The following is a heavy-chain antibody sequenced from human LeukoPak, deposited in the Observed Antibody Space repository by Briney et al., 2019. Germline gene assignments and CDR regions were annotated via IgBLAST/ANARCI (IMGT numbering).Heavy chain of an antibody. V-gene: IGHV4-39*07. CDR2: IYYSGST. J-gene: IGHJ6*02. CDR1: GGSISSSSYY. CDR3: ARAGRSYYYYYGMDV. Sequence: SETLSLTCTVSGGSISSSSYYWGWIRQPPGKGLEWIGSIYYSGSTYYNPSLKSRVTMSVDTSKNQFSLKLSSVTAADTAVYYCARAGRSYYYYYGMDVWGQGTTVTVSS.